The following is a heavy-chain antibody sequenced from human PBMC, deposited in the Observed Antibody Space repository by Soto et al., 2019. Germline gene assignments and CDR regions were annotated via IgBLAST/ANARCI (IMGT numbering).Heavy chain of an antibody. V-gene: IGHV4-61*01. D-gene: IGHD3-10*01. Sequence: QVQLQESGPGLVKPSETLSLTCTVSGAYVSSRSYYWSWIRQPPGKGLEWIGYIHDSESTTYNPSLKSRVTISVDTSKNQFSLKLSSVTAADTAVYYCARDVRLLVRDLPWYFDPWGRGTLVTVSS. CDR1: GAYVSSRSYY. J-gene: IGHJ2*01. CDR3: ARDVRLLVRDLPWYFDP. CDR2: IHDSEST.